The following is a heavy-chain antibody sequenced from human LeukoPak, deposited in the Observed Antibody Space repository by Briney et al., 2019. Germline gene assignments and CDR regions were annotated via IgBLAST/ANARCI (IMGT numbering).Heavy chain of an antibody. V-gene: IGHV1-8*03. CDR3: ARGIVDTAMVSWFDP. Sequence: ASVKVSCKASGYTFTSYDINWVRQATGQGLEWMGWMNPNSGNTGYAQKFQGRVTITRNTSISTAYMELSRLRSDDTAVYYCARGIVDTAMVSWFDPWGQGTLVTVSS. D-gene: IGHD5-18*01. J-gene: IGHJ5*02. CDR2: MNPNSGNT. CDR1: GYTFTSYD.